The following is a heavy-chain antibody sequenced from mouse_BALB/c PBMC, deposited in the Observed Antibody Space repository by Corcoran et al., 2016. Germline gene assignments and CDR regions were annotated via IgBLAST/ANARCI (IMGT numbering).Heavy chain of an antibody. V-gene: IGHV1-66*01. CDR3: ARYYRYAMDY. Sequence: QVQLQQSGPELVKPGASVKLSCKASGYSFTSYYIHWVKLRPGQGLEWIGWIFPGSGNTKYNEKFTGKATLTADTSSSTAYMQLSSLTSEDSAVYFCARYYRYAMDYWGQGTSVTVSS. J-gene: IGHJ4*01. CDR1: GYSFTSYY. D-gene: IGHD2-14*01. CDR2: IFPGSGNT.